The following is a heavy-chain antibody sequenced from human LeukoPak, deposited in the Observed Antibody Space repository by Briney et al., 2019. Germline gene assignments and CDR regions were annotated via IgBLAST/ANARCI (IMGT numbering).Heavy chain of an antibody. CDR1: GFTFSSYE. D-gene: IGHD1-26*01. Sequence: QPGGSLRLSCAAPGFTFSSYEMNWVRQAPGKGLEWVSYISNTGTTIYYADSVKGRFTISRDNAKNSLYLQMNSLRAEDTAAYYCARGGAADYWGQGTLVTVSS. V-gene: IGHV3-48*03. J-gene: IGHJ4*02. CDR2: ISNTGTTI. CDR3: ARGGAADY.